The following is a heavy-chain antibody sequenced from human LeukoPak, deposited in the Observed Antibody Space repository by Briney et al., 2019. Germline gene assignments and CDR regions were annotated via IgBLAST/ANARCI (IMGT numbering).Heavy chain of an antibody. Sequence: PSETLSLTCTVSGGSISSYYWSWIQQPPGKGLEWIGYIYYSGSTNYNPSLKSRVTISVDTSKNQFSLKLSSVTAADTAVYYCARSYSSSWSYYYYYYMDVWGKGTTVTVSS. CDR3: ARSYSSSWSYYYYYYMDV. CDR1: GGSISSYY. J-gene: IGHJ6*03. CDR2: IYYSGST. D-gene: IGHD6-13*01. V-gene: IGHV4-59*01.